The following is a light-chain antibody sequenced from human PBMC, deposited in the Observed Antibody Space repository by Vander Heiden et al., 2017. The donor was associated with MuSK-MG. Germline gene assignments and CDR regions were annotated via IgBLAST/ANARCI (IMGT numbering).Light chain of an antibody. V-gene: IGKV1-39*01. CDR1: QSISSY. J-gene: IGKJ2*01. Sequence: DPVSIACRASQSISSYLNWYQQKPGKAPKLLIYAASSLRSGVPSRFSGSGSGTDFTLTISRLQPEDFATYYCQRSDSTLYTFGQGTKLEIK. CDR2: AAS. CDR3: QRSDSTLYT.